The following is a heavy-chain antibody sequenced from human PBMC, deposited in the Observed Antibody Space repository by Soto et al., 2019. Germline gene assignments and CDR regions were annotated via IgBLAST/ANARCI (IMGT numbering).Heavy chain of an antibody. J-gene: IGHJ6*02. CDR1: GGTFSSYA. D-gene: IGHD1-1*01. CDR2: IIPIFGTA. CDR3: ARDNSTGKPFWYYYYGMDV. V-gene: IGHV1-69*13. Sequence: SVKVSCKASGGTFSSYAISWVRQAPGQGLEWMGGIIPIFGTANYAQKFQGRVTITADESTSTAYMELSSLRSEDTAVYYCARDNSTGKPFWYYYYGMDVWGQGTKVTVSS.